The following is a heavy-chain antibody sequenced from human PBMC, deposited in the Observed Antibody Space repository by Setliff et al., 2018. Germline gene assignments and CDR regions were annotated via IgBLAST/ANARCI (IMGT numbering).Heavy chain of an antibody. CDR1: GDSISSRPFY. V-gene: IGHV4-61*09. Sequence: PSETLSLTCTVSGDSISSRPFYWGWFRQPAGKELEWIGQIYTSWSTIYNPSLKSRVTILLDTSKNQFSLTLTSVTAADTAVYYCARARVVPAAMGYYYYMDVWGKGTTVTVSS. CDR3: ARARVVPAAMGYYYYMDV. J-gene: IGHJ6*03. CDR2: IYTSWST. D-gene: IGHD2-2*01.